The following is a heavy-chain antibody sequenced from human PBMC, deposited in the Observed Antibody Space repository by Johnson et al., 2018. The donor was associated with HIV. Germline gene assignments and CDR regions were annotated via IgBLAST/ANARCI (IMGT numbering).Heavy chain of an antibody. D-gene: IGHD3-10*01. CDR3: ARDRVWFGELYAFDI. Sequence: VQLVESGGGLVQPGGSLRLSCAASGFTFDDYAMHWVRQAPGKGLEWVSGISWNSGSIAYADSVKGRFTISRDNAKNSLYLQMNSLRAEDTALYYCARDRVWFGELYAFDIWGQGTMVTVSS. J-gene: IGHJ3*02. V-gene: IGHV3-9*01. CDR1: GFTFDDYA. CDR2: ISWNSGSI.